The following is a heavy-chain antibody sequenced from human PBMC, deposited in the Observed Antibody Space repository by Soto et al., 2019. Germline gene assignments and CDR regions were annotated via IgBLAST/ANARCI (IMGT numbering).Heavy chain of an antibody. J-gene: IGHJ5*02. V-gene: IGHV4-30-4*01. CDR3: ARAPSFVFDP. Sequence: SETLSLTCTVSGGSISSGDYYWSWIRQPPGKGLEWIGYIYYSGSTYYNPSLKSRVTTSVDTSKNQFSLKLSSVTAADTAVYYCARAPSFVFDPWGQGTLVTVSS. CDR1: GGSISSGDYY. CDR2: IYYSGST.